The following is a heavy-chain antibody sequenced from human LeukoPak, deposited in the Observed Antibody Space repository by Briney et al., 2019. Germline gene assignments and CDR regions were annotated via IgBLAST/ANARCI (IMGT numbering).Heavy chain of an antibody. CDR2: ISSDESIT. D-gene: IGHD6-19*01. CDR1: GITFSNYG. Sequence: GSLRLSCAASGITFSNYGMSWVRQAPGKGLVWVSRISSDESITSYADSVKGRFTISRDNAKNTLFLQMNGLRAEDTAVYYCARVSLSSGCLSNWGQGTLVTVSS. V-gene: IGHV3-74*01. CDR3: ARVSLSSGCLSN. J-gene: IGHJ4*02.